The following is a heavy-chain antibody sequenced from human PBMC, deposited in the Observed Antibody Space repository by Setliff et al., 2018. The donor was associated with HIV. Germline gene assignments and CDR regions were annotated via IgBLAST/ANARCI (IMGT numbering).Heavy chain of an antibody. V-gene: IGHV4-4*07. CDR2: IYTSGNT. D-gene: IGHD1-26*01. CDR1: GGSISSHY. CDR3: ARDSELGLNYHYGMDV. Sequence: PSETLSLTSTVSGGSISSHYWSWIRQPAGKGLEWIGRIYTSGNTNYNPSPKSRVTMSVDTSKNQFSLKLSSVTAADTAVYYCARDSELGLNYHYGMDVWGQGTTVTVSS. J-gene: IGHJ6*02.